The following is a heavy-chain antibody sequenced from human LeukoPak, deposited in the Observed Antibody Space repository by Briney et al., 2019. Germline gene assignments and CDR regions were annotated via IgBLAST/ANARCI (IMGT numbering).Heavy chain of an antibody. CDR2: INPNSGGT. V-gene: IGHV1-2*02. D-gene: IGHD3-10*01. CDR1: GYTFTGYY. CDR3: ARTYGSGTYYFDY. J-gene: IGHJ4*02. Sequence: GASVKVSCKASGYTFTGYYMHWVRQAPGQGLEWMGWINPNSGGTNYAQKFQGRVTMTRDTSISTAYMELSSLRSEDTAVYYCARTYGSGTYYFDYWGQGTLVTVSS.